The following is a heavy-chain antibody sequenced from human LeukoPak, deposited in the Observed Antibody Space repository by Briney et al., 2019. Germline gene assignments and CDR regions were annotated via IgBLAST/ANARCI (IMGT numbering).Heavy chain of an antibody. D-gene: IGHD6-13*01. CDR3: ARGGQQLVPFDP. Sequence: SETLSLTYTVSGGSISSSSYYWGWIRQPPGKGLEWIGSIYYSGSTYYNPSLKSRVTISVDTSKNQFSLKLSSVTAADTAVYYCARGGQQLVPFDPWGQGTLVTVSS. CDR2: IYYSGST. J-gene: IGHJ5*02. V-gene: IGHV4-39*07. CDR1: GGSISSSSYY.